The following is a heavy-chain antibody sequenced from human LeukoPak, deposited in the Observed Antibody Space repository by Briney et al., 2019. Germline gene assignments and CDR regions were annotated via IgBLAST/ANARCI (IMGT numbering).Heavy chain of an antibody. CDR2: IIPIFGTA. CDR1: GGTFSSYA. J-gene: IGHJ6*02. CDR3: ARAPYSSSLYFSRYYYGMDV. V-gene: IGHV1-69*13. D-gene: IGHD6-13*01. Sequence: SVKVSCKASGGTFSSYAISWVRQAPGQGLEWMGGIIPIFGTANYAQKFQGRVTITADESTSTAYMELSSLRSEDTAVYYCARAPYSSSLYFSRYYYGMDVWGQGTTVTVSS.